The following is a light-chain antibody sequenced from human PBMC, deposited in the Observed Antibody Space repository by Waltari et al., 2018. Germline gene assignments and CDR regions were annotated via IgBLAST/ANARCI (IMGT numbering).Light chain of an antibody. Sequence: DVVMTQSPLSLPVTLGQPASISCTSSQSLVHSDGNIYLNWFQQRPGQSPRRLIHRVSNRNSGGPERFSGSGSGTDFTLKISRVEAEDVGVYYCMQGTHWPWTFGQGTKVEIK. CDR3: MQGTHWPWT. V-gene: IGKV2-30*02. CDR1: QSLVHSDGNIY. CDR2: RVS. J-gene: IGKJ1*01.